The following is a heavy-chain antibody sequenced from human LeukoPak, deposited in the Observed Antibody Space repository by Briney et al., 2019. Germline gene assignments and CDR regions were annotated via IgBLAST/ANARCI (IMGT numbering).Heavy chain of an antibody. J-gene: IGHJ4*02. CDR1: GGFFSGYY. D-gene: IGHD5-12*01. CDR3: AGDYYSGYQFDY. V-gene: IGHV4-34*01. Sequence: SEALSLTFVFYGGFFSGYYWSGIGQPPGRGGEGMGGICQGGRTSYNPSRKSRGTISVDSSKTQFPLKLSSVTDAATAVYYCAGDYYSGYQFDYWGQGTLVTVSS. CDR2: ICQGGRT.